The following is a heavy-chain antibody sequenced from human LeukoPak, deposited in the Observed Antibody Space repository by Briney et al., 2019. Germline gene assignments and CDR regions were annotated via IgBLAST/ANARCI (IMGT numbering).Heavy chain of an antibody. CDR1: GGTFSSYA. J-gene: IGHJ4*02. V-gene: IGHV1-69*04. CDR2: IIPILGIA. D-gene: IGHD2-15*01. CDR3: ARDPVVTGGRASTFDY. Sequence: GASVKVSCKASGGTFSSYAISWVRRAPGQGLEWMGRIIPILGIANYAQKFQGRVTITADKSTSTAYMELSSLRSEDTAVYYCARDPVVTGGRASTFDYWGQGTLVTVSS.